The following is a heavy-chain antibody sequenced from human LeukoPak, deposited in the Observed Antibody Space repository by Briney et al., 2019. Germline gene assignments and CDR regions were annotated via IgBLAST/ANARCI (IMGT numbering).Heavy chain of an antibody. CDR2: IIPIFGTA. CDR3: AAAGSLYDFWSGPQFDY. D-gene: IGHD3-3*01. J-gene: IGHJ4*02. Sequence: SVKVSCKASGGTFSSYAISWVRQAPGQGLEWMGGIIPIFGTANYAQKFQGRVTITRDMSTSTAYMELSSLRSEDTAVYYCAAAGSLYDFWSGPQFDYWGQGTLVTVSS. V-gene: IGHV1-69*05. CDR1: GGTFSSYA.